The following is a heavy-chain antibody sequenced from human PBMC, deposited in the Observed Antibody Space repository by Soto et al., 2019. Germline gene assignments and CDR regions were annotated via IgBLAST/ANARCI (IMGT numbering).Heavy chain of an antibody. V-gene: IGHV1-69*01. J-gene: IGHJ5*02. Sequence: QVQLVQSGAEVKKPGSSVKVSCKASGGTFSSYAISWVRQAPGQGLEWMGGIIPIFGTANYAQKFQGRVTITADESTSTAYMELSSLRSEDTAVYYCARVPPSLYSGSSGLSPWFDPWGQGTLVTVSS. CDR2: IIPIFGTA. CDR3: ARVPPSLYSGSSGLSPWFDP. CDR1: GGTFSSYA. D-gene: IGHD6-19*01.